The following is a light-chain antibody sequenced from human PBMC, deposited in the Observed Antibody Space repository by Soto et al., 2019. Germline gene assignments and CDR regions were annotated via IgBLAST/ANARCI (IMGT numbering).Light chain of an antibody. CDR1: QDIANY. Sequence: DIQMTQSPSSLSASVGDRVTITCQASQDIANYLNWYQQKPGKAPKLLIYDASNLEPGVPSRFSGRRSWTDFTFTISNLQPEAFATYNCKQYDNLPLLTFGGGAKVEIK. V-gene: IGKV1-33*01. CDR3: KQYDNLPLLT. CDR2: DAS. J-gene: IGKJ4*01.